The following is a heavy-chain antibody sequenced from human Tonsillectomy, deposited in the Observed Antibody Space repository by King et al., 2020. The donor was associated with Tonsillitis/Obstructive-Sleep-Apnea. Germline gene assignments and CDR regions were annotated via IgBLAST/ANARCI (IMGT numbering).Heavy chain of an antibody. Sequence: QLVQSGGGEVQPGRSLRLSCAASGFTLSSSGIHWVRQGPGKGLEWVTVISSDGKNKYYADSVKGRFTISKDNSKNTLYLQMNSLRTEDTAVYYCAKDRSYSWSFDYWGQGTLVTVSS. CDR3: AKDRSYSWSFDY. V-gene: IGHV3-30*18. D-gene: IGHD6-13*01. CDR1: GFTLSSSG. CDR2: ISSDGKNK. J-gene: IGHJ4*02.